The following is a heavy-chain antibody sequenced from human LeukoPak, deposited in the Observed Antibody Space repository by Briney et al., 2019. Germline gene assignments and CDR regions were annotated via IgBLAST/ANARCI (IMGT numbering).Heavy chain of an antibody. J-gene: IGHJ4*02. Sequence: ASVKVSCKASGYTFTSYGISWVRQAPGQGPEWMGWISAYNGNTNYAQKLQGRVTMTTDTSTSTAYMELRSLRSDDTAVYYCARQNEGIAVAGALDYWGQGTLVTVSS. CDR1: GYTFTSYG. CDR2: ISAYNGNT. D-gene: IGHD6-19*01. CDR3: ARQNEGIAVAGALDY. V-gene: IGHV1-18*01.